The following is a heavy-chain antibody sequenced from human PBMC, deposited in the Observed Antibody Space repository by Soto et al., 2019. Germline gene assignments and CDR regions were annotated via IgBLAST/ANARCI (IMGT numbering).Heavy chain of an antibody. CDR2: IYYSGST. CDR3: ARARRDGYYFDY. V-gene: IGHV4-59*01. CDR1: GGSISSYY. J-gene: IGHJ4*02. Sequence: SETLSLTCTVSGGSISSYYWSWIRQPPGKGLEWIGYIYYSGSTNYNPSLKSRVTISVDTSKNQFSLKLSSVTAADTAVYYCARARRDGYYFDYWGQGTLVTVSS. D-gene: IGHD5-12*01.